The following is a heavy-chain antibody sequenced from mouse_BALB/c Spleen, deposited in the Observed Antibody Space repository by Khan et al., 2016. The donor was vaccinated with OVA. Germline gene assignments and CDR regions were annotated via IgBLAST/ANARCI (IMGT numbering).Heavy chain of an antibody. CDR3: VRDGAYHRNDGWFAY. D-gene: IGHD2-14*01. J-gene: IGHJ3*01. V-gene: IGHV1-4*01. Sequence: QVQLKESGAELARPGASVKMSCKASGYTFTSHTIHWIKERPGQGLEWIGYINPSNGYTNYNQKFKDKATLTTDKSSTTAYLQLSSLTSDDSAVYNCVRDGAYHRNDGWFAYWGQGTLVTVSA. CDR2: INPSNGYT. CDR1: GYTFTSHT.